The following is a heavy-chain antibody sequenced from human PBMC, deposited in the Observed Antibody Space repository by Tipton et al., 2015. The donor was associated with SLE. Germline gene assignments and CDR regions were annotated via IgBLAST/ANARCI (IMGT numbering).Heavy chain of an antibody. CDR1: GYSISISYY. Sequence: TLSLTCTVSGYSISISYYWGWIRQSPGKGLEWFGNINHGGDKYYSLSLKSRVTISVDRSKNQFSLKLSSVTAADTAVYYCARAHGSFYFYSVDVWGKGTTVTVSS. J-gene: IGHJ6*03. CDR3: ARAHGSFYFYSVDV. V-gene: IGHV4-38-2*02. CDR2: INHGGDK.